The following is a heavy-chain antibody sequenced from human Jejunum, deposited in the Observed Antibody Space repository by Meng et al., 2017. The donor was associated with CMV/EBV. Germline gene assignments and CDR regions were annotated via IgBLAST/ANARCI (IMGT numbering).Heavy chain of an antibody. CDR2: ISPTSDYI. J-gene: IGHJ3*01. Sequence: SSYGMNWVRQAPGKGLEWVSSISPTSDYIYYADSLRGRFTISRDNAKNSVYLQLNSLRAEDTAVYYCARRSCTTMFCESRDAFDVWGQGTMVTVSS. CDR3: ARRSCTTMFCESRDAFDV. V-gene: IGHV3-21*06. D-gene: IGHD3-9*01. CDR1: SSYG.